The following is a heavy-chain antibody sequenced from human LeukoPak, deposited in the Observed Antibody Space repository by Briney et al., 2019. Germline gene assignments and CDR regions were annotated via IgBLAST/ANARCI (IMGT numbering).Heavy chain of an antibody. CDR1: GFTLSTYS. Sequence: GGSLRLSCAASGFTLSTYSMNWVRQAAGKGLEWVSAISGSGGSTYYADSVKGRFTISRDNSKNTLYLQMNSLRAEDTAVYYCAKGTPWFDPWGQGTLVTVSS. D-gene: IGHD1-1*01. V-gene: IGHV3-23*01. CDR3: AKGTPWFDP. CDR2: ISGSGGST. J-gene: IGHJ5*02.